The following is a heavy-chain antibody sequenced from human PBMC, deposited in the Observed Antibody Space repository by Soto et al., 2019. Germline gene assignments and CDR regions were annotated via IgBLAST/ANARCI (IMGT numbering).Heavy chain of an antibody. V-gene: IGHV5-51*03. J-gene: IGHJ6*02. CDR1: GYSFSKYW. Sequence: GESLKISCEGFGYSFSKYWIAWVRQMPGKGLEWMGSIYPGDSDTKYSPSLQGQVTISADKSTNIAYLQWSGLQASDTAMYYCAILTGFPPSHSMDFPCQATSVSVSS. D-gene: IGHD2-15*01. CDR3: AILTGFPPSHSMDF. CDR2: IYPGDSDT.